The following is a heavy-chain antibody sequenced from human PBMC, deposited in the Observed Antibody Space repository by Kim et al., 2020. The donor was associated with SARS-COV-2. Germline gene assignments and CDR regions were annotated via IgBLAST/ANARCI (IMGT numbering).Heavy chain of an antibody. CDR2: INHSGST. D-gene: IGHD2-2*01. CDR3: ARGRTAAFYWFDP. V-gene: IGHV4-34*01. J-gene: IGHJ5*02. Sequence: SETLSLTCAVYGGSFSGYYWSWIRQPPGKGLEWIGEINHSGSTNYNPSLKSRVTISVDTSKNQFSLKLSSVTAADTAVYYCARGRTAAFYWFDPWGQGTLVTVSS. CDR1: GGSFSGYY.